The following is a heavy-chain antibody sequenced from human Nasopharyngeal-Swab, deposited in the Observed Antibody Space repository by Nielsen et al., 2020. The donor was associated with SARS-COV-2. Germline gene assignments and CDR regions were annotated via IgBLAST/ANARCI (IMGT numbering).Heavy chain of an antibody. J-gene: IGHJ4*02. CDR3: ATLSSSWYEYYFDY. CDR1: GGSISSSTYY. V-gene: IGHV4-39*01. CDR2: IYYGGST. Sequence: SDTLSLTCTVSGGSISSSTYYWAWIRQPPGKGLEWIGSIYYGGSTYYNPSLKSRVTISVYTSKNQFSLKLSSVTAADTAVYYCATLSSSWYEYYFDYWGQGTLVTVSS. D-gene: IGHD6-13*01.